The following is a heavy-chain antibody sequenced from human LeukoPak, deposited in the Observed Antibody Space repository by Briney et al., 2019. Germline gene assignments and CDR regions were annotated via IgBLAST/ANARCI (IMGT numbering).Heavy chain of an antibody. V-gene: IGHV4-59*01. CDR2: IYYSGST. CDR1: GGSISSYY. J-gene: IGHJ4*02. Sequence: SETLSLICTVSGGSISSYYWTWIRQPPGKGLEWIGYIYYSGSTNYNPSLKSRVTISVDTSKNQFSLKLSSVTAADTAVYYCARVRVAAAGIDYWGQGTLVTVSS. D-gene: IGHD6-13*01. CDR3: ARVRVAAAGIDY.